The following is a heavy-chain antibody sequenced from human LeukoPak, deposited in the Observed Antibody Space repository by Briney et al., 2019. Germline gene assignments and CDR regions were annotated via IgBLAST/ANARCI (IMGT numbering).Heavy chain of an antibody. CDR1: GGSFSGYY. J-gene: IGHJ4*02. D-gene: IGHD1-26*01. V-gene: IGHV4-34*01. CDR2: INHSGST. CDR3: ARGRLLLRPYDY. Sequence: PSETLSLTCAVYGGSFSGYYWSWIRQPPGKGLEWIGEINHSGSTNYNPSLKSRVTISVDTSKNQFSLKLSSVPAADTAVYYCARGRLLLRPYDYWGQGTLVTVSS.